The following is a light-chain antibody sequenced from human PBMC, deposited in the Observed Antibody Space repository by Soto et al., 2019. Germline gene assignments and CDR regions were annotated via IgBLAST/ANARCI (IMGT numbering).Light chain of an antibody. CDR2: AAS. J-gene: IGKJ5*01. Sequence: EIVLTQSPATLSLSPWEKAAPACRGSQSVSSYLLWYQQKPGQAPRLLIYAASHRATGIPARFSGSGSETDFTLTISSLEPEDFAVYYCQQYNNWPPITFGQGTRLEI. V-gene: IGKV3-11*01. CDR3: QQYNNWPPIT. CDR1: QSVSSY.